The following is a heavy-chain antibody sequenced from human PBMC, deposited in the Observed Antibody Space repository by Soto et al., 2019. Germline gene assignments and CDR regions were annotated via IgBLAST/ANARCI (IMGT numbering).Heavy chain of an antibody. V-gene: IGHV3-23*01. Sequence: EVQLLESGGGLVQPGGSLRLSCAASGFTFGSHAMIWVRQAPGKGLEWVSAISGSGGSAYYADSVKGRFTISRDTSINTLYLPRNSLRAADTALYYCAREPYSDFWSAYYYFDYWGQGTRVTVPS. D-gene: IGHD3-3*01. CDR1: GFTFGSHA. CDR2: ISGSGGSA. CDR3: AREPYSDFWSAYYYFDY. J-gene: IGHJ4*02.